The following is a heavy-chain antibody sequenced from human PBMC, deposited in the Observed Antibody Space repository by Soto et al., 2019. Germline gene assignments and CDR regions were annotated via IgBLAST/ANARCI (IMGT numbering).Heavy chain of an antibody. D-gene: IGHD2-15*01. V-gene: IGHV3-11*01. CDR2: ISKTAGTV. CDR1: GFTFSDYY. J-gene: IGHJ4*02. Sequence: QVQVVESGGGLVRPGGSLRLSCAATGFTFSDYYMSWIRQAPGKGREWLADISKTAGTVHYADSGKGRFSISRDNARNSLFLPFNRLSGADTAVYYCARPTQYCSAGTWYSCASDYWGQGTLVSVSS. CDR3: ARPTQYCSAGTWYSCASDY.